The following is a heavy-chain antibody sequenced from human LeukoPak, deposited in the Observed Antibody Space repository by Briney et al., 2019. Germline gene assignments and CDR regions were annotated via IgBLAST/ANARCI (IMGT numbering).Heavy chain of an antibody. Sequence: SETLSLTCTVSGGSISSSSYYWGWIRQPPGKGLEWIGSIYYSGSTYYNPSLKSRVTISVDTSKNQFSLKLDAVTAADTSDYYCAIHDYGDRDAFDIWGQGTMVTVSS. CDR3: AIHDYGDRDAFDI. CDR1: GGSISSSSYY. J-gene: IGHJ3*02. CDR2: IYYSGST. D-gene: IGHD4-17*01. V-gene: IGHV4-39*01.